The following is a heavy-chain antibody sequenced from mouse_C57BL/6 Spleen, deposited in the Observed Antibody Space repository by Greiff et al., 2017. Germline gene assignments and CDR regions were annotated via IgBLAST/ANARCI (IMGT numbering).Heavy chain of an antibody. CDR3: ARGQLQYYFDY. D-gene: IGHD3-2*01. CDR1: GFTFSDYY. CDR2: INYDGSST. Sequence: EVMLVESEGGLVQPGSSMKLSCTASGFTFSDYYMAWVRQVPEKGLEWVANINYDGSSTYYLDSLKSRFIISRDNAKNILYLQMSSLKSEDTATYYCARGQLQYYFDYWGQGTTLTVSS. J-gene: IGHJ2*01. V-gene: IGHV5-16*01.